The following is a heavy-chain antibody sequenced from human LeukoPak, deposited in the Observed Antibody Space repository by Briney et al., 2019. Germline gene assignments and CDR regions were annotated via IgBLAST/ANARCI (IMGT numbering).Heavy chain of an antibody. J-gene: IGHJ3*02. D-gene: IGHD1/OR15-1a*01. V-gene: IGHV3-9*01. CDR2: ISWNSGSI. Sequence: GGSLRLSCAASGFTFDDYAMHWVRQAPGKGLEWVSGISWNSGSIGYADSVKGRFTISRDNAKNSLYLQMNSLRAEDTALYYCAKGAINWNNDDAFDIWGQGTMVTVSS. CDR3: AKGAINWNNDDAFDI. CDR1: GFTFDDYA.